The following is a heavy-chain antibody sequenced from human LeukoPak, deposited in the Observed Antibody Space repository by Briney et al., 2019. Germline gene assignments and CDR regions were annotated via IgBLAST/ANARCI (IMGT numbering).Heavy chain of an antibody. CDR2: FDPEDGET. V-gene: IGHV1-24*01. D-gene: IGHD5-18*01. CDR1: GYTLTELS. J-gene: IGHJ4*02. Sequence: ASVKVSCKVSGYTLTELSMHWVRQAPGKGLEWMGGFDPEDGETIYAQKFQGRVTMTEDTSTDTAYMELSSLRSGDTAVYYCATHLLVDTAMLDYWAREPWSPSPQ. CDR3: ATHLLVDTAMLDY.